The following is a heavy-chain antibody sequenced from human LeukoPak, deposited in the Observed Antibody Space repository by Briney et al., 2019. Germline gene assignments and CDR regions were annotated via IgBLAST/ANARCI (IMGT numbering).Heavy chain of an antibody. CDR1: GFTFSNYA. D-gene: IGHD3-10*01. V-gene: IGHV3-7*01. Sequence: PGGSLRLSCAASGFTFSNYAMSWVRQAPGKGLEWVANIKQDGSEKYYVDSVKGRFTISRDNAKNSLYLQMNSLRAEDTAVYYCARMGRVYYGSGSYCDYWGQGTLVTVSS. CDR3: ARMGRVYYGSGSYCDY. CDR2: IKQDGSEK. J-gene: IGHJ4*02.